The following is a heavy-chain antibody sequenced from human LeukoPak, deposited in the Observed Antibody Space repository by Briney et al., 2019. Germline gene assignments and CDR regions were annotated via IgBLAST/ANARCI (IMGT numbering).Heavy chain of an antibody. CDR3: VKATAMIVAVSKHFDY. CDR1: GFTFSGSA. J-gene: IGHJ4*02. D-gene: IGHD3-22*01. CDR2: ISGSCGST. Sequence: PAGSLSLSCAASGFTFSGSAMHWVRLAQPKGLELVSAISGSCGSTYYADSVKDRLTISTDNSTNTLYLQMNSLRTAATAEYYCVKATAMIVAVSKHFDYWGQGTLVTVSS. V-gene: IGHV3-23*01.